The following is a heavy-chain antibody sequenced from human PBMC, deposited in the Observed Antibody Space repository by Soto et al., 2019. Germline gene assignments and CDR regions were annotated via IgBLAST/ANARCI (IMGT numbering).Heavy chain of an antibody. CDR1: GFTFSSYW. D-gene: IGHD2-15*01. Sequence: EVQLVESGGGLVQPGGSLRLSCAASGFTFSSYWMHWVRQAPGKGLVWVSRINSDGSSTSYADSVKGRFTISRDNAKNTVYLQRNSLGAEDTAVYYCARGEFWWELYDAFDIWGQGTMVTVSS. CDR3: ARGEFWWELYDAFDI. V-gene: IGHV3-74*01. CDR2: INSDGSST. J-gene: IGHJ3*02.